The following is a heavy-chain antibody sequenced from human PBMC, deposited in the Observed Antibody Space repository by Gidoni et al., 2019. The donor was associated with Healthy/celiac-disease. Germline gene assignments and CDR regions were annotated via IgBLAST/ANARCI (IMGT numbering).Heavy chain of an antibody. CDR3: ARGQSISNWFDP. V-gene: IGHV4-34*01. J-gene: IGHJ5*02. Sequence: QVQLQQWGAGLLKPSETLSPPCAVYGWSFSGYYWRWIRQPPGKGLEWIGEINHSGRTNYNPSLKSRVTISVDTSKNEFSLKLSSVTAADTAVYYCARGQSISNWFDPLGQGTLVTVSS. CDR2: INHSGRT. CDR1: GWSFSGYY.